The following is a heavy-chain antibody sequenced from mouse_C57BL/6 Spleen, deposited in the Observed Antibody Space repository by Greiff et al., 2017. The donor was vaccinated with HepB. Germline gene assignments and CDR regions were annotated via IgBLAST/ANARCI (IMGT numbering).Heavy chain of an antibody. J-gene: IGHJ2*01. CDR1: GYSFTSYY. Sequence: QVQLQQSGPELVKPGASVKISCKASGYSFTSYYIHWVKQRPGQGLEWIGWIYPGSGNTKYNEKFKGKATLTADTSSSTAYMQLSSLTSEDSAVYYCARGTLRWGFDYWGQGTTLTVSS. CDR2: IYPGSGNT. V-gene: IGHV1-66*01. CDR3: ARGTLRWGFDY. D-gene: IGHD1-1*01.